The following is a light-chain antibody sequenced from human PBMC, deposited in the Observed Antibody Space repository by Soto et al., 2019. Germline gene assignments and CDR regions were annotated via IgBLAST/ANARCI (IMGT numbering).Light chain of an antibody. V-gene: IGLV3-21*02. CDR2: DDD. CDR3: QVWNSSSDPWV. CDR1: NIGNKS. J-gene: IGLJ3*02. Sequence: SYELTQPPSVSVAPGQTAMITCGGNNIGNKSVHWYHQRPGQAPVLVVYDDDDRPSGIPERFSGSNSGNTATLTISRVEAGDEADYYCQVWNSSSDPWVFGAGTKLTVL.